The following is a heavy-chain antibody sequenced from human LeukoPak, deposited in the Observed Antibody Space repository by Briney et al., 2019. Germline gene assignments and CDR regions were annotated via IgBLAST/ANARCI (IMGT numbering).Heavy chain of an antibody. CDR1: GFTFSSYE. J-gene: IGHJ6*04. CDR2: ISSSGSTI. D-gene: IGHD3-10*02. CDR3: AELGITMIGGV. Sequence: GGSLRLSCAASGFTFSSYEMNWVRQAPGKGLEWVSYISSSGSTIYYADSVKGRFTISRDNAKNSPYLQMNSLRAEDTAVYYCAELGITMIGGVWGKGTTVTIFS. V-gene: IGHV3-48*03.